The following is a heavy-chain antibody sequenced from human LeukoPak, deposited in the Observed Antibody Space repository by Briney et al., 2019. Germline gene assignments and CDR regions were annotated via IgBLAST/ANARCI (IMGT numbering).Heavy chain of an antibody. D-gene: IGHD6-19*01. J-gene: IGHJ2*01. CDR1: GGSISSYY. Sequence: SETLSLTCTVSGGSISSYYWSWIRQPPGKGLEWIGSIYYSGSTYYNPSLKSRVTISVDTSKNQFSLKLRSVTAADTAVYYCARVAQKLERIVVAGTSEWRANWFFDLWGRGTLVAVSS. V-gene: IGHV4-59*12. CDR2: IYYSGST. CDR3: ARVAQKLERIVVAGTSEWRANWFFDL.